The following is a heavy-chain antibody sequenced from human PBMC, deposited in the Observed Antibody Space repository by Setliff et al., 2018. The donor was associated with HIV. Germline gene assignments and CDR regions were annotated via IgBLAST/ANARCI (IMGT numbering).Heavy chain of an antibody. CDR3: ARHANGPYGPFGDLLYFDY. CDR2: IYTSGST. D-gene: IGHD2-21*02. CDR1: GGSMNNYY. Sequence: SETLSFTCTVSGGSMNNYYWTWIRQPPGKGLEWIGYIYTSGSTKYNPSLKSRVTISLDTSKNQFSLKLTSVTAADTAVYYCARHANGPYGPFGDLLYFDYWGRGTLVTVSS. V-gene: IGHV4-4*09. J-gene: IGHJ4*02.